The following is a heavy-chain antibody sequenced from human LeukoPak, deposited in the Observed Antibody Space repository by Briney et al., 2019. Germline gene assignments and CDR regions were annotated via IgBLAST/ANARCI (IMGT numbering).Heavy chain of an antibody. CDR1: GFTFDEYG. Sequence: GGSLRLSCAASGFTFDEYGMSWVRQAPGKGLEWVSGINWNGGSTGYADSVKGRFTISRDNAKNSLYLQMNSLRAEDTAVYYCAKDYVAGGGFDYWGQGTLVTVSS. J-gene: IGHJ4*02. CDR2: INWNGGST. D-gene: IGHD3-16*01. V-gene: IGHV3-20*04. CDR3: AKDYVAGGGFDY.